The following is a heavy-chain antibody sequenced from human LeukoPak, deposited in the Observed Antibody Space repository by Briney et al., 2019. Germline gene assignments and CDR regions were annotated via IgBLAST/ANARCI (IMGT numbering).Heavy chain of an antibody. Sequence: GGSLRLSCAASGFTFSNAWMSWVRPAPGKGLEWVGRIKSKTDGGTTDYAAPVKGRFTISRDDSKNTLYLQMNSLKTEDTAVYYCSSDFYGGNIVDYWGQGTLVTVSS. J-gene: IGHJ4*02. CDR1: GFTFSNAW. D-gene: IGHD4-23*01. V-gene: IGHV3-15*01. CDR3: SSDFYGGNIVDY. CDR2: IKSKTDGGTT.